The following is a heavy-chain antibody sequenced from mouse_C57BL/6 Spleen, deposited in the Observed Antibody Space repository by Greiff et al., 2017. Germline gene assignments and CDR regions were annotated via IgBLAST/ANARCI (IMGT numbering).Heavy chain of an antibody. D-gene: IGHD2-3*01. J-gene: IGHJ3*01. CDR1: GYAFTNYL. Sequence: QVHVKQSGAELVRPGTSVKVSCKASGYAFTNYLIAWVKQRPGQGLEWIGVINPGSGGPNSNEKFKGKATLTADKSSSTAYMQLSSLTSEDSAVFFCARRDDGYYVFAYWGQGTLVTVSA. CDR3: ARRDDGYYVFAY. V-gene: IGHV1-54*01. CDR2: INPGSGGP.